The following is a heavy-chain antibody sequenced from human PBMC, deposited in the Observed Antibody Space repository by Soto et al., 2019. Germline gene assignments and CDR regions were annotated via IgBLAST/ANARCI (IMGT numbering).Heavy chain of an antibody. D-gene: IGHD2-15*01. V-gene: IGHV3-23*01. J-gene: IGHJ4*02. CDR2: ISGSGGST. CDR3: AKDQGGSSHPLPYFDY. CDR1: GFTFSSNA. Sequence: PGGSLRLSCAASGFTFSSNAMSWVRQAPGKGLEWVSAISGSGGSTYYADSVKGRFTISRDNSKNTLYLQMNSLRAEDTAVYYCAKDQGGSSHPLPYFDYWGQGTLVTVSS.